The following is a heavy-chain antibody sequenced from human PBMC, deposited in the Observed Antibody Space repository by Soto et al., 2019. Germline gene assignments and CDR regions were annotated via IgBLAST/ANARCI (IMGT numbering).Heavy chain of an antibody. CDR1: GFSFNDHA. V-gene: IGHV3-30-3*01. J-gene: IGHJ6*02. D-gene: IGHD4-4*01. Sequence: QVHLVESGGGVVQPGRSLRLSCAASGFSFNDHAIHWVRQAPGRGLEWVALISYDGSNKYFADSVKGRFTISRDNSKNTLSLHMNSLRSEDTAVYYCARQGRGARKYHYRNLDVWGQGTPVTVS. CDR2: ISYDGSNK. CDR3: ARQGRGARKYHYRNLDV.